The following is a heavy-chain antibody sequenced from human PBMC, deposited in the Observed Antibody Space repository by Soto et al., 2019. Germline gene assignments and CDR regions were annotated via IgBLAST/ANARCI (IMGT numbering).Heavy chain of an antibody. CDR3: ARAVYSSSWYDY. CDR2: INPNSGGT. J-gene: IGHJ4*02. D-gene: IGHD6-13*01. Sequence: ASVKVSCTASGYTFTGYYMHWVRQAPGQGLEWMGWINPNSGGTNYAQKFQGRVTMTRDTSISTAYMELSRLRSDDTAVYYCARAVYSSSWYDYWGQGTLVTVSS. CDR1: GYTFTGYY. V-gene: IGHV1-2*02.